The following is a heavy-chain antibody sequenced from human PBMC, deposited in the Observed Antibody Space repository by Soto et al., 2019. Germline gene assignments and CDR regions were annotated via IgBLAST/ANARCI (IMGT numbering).Heavy chain of an antibody. Sequence: GESLKISCKGSGYSFTSYWIGWVRQMPGKGLEWMGIIYPGDSDTRYSPSFQGQVTISADKSISTAYLQWSSLKASDTAMYYCARQFGERVCSDGGGLQYCYSMDVWHKRT. CDR3: ARQFGERVCSDGGGLQYCYSMDV. D-gene: IGHD2-15*01. CDR2: IYPGDSDT. J-gene: IGHJ6*03. CDR1: GYSFTSYW. V-gene: IGHV5-51*01.